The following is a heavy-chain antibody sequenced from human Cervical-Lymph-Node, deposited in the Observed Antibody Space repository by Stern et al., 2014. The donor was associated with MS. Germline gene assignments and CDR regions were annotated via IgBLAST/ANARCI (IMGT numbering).Heavy chain of an antibody. CDR1: GGTFNNNA. Sequence: QVQLVQSGAEVRKPGSSVKVSCETAGGTFNNNAIPWVRQAPGPGIEWMGVIIPIFGIPNYAQKFQGRVTITADESTSTTYMELSRLRSEDTAIYYCAKEDEGREYWGHGTLVTVSS. CDR3: AKEDEGREY. V-gene: IGHV1-69*01. J-gene: IGHJ4*01. CDR2: IIPIFGIP.